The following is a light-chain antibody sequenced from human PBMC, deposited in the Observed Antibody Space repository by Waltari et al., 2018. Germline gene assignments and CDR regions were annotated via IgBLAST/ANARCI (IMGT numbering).Light chain of an antibody. CDR1: IDINLGNYN. CDR3: AVWHRSTWL. J-gene: IGLJ2*01. CDR2: FYSDSSP. V-gene: IGLV5-39*01. Sequence: PALTQPTSLSASPGASARLTCTLTIDINLGNYNIFWYQQKPGSPPRFLLYFYSDSSPLQCSGGPSRFSGSKDTSANAGLLMISGLQFEDEADYFGAVWHRSTWLVGGGTRLTVL.